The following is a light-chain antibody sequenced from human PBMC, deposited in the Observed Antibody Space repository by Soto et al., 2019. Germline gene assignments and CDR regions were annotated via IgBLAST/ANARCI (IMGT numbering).Light chain of an antibody. CDR2: KAS. V-gene: IGKV1-5*03. Sequence: DIAMTQSPSTLSASIGDRLTITCRASQTISTWLAWYQQKPGKAPNLLIYKASTLQSGVPSRFSGSGSGTEFTLTITNLQPEDFAIFYCQQYSTFPLTFGQETQVEIK. J-gene: IGKJ2*01. CDR1: QTISTW. CDR3: QQYSTFPLT.